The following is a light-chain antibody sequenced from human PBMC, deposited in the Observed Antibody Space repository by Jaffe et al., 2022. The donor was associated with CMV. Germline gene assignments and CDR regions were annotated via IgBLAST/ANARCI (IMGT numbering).Light chain of an antibody. J-gene: IGLJ3*02. CDR1: SSNVGAYNY. CDR2: GVN. V-gene: IGLV2-11*01. CDR3: SSYAGSYTWV. Sequence: QSALTQPRSVSGSPGQSVTISCTGTSSNVGAYNYVSWYLHHPGEVPKLIIYGVNKRPSGVPDRFSGSKSGNTASLAISGLLAEDEADYYCSSYAGSYTWVFGGGTKVTVL.